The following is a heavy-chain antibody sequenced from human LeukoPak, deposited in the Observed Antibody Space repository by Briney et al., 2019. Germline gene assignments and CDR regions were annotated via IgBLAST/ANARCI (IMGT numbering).Heavy chain of an antibody. D-gene: IGHD3-3*01. CDR3: ARGSFDFWSGYFLD. Sequence: SETLSLTCTVSGGSISSYYWSWIRQPAGKGLEWIGRIYTSGSTNYNPSLKSRVTISVDTSKNQFSLKLSSVTAADTAVYYCARGSFDFWSGYFLDWGQGTLVTVSS. J-gene: IGHJ4*02. CDR1: GGSISSYY. CDR2: IYTSGST. V-gene: IGHV4-4*07.